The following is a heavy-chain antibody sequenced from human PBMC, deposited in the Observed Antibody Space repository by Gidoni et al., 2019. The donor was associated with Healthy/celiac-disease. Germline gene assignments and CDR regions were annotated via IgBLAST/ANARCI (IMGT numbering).Heavy chain of an antibody. D-gene: IGHD2-8*01. CDR2: ISSSGSTI. V-gene: IGHV3-11*01. Sequence: QVQLVESGGGLVKPGGSLRLSCAASGFTFSDYYMSWIRQAPGKGLEWVSYISSSGSTIYYADSVKGRFTISRDNAKNSLYLQMNSLRAEDTAVYYCAGERSLLTRREGPEKGWSFHLDYWGQGTLVTVSS. CDR1: GFTFSDYY. CDR3: AGERSLLTRREGPEKGWSFHLDY. J-gene: IGHJ4*02.